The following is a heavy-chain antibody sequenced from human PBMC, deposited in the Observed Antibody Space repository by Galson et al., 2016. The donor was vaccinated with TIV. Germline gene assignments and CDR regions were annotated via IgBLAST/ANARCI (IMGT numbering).Heavy chain of an antibody. D-gene: IGHD1-1*01. J-gene: IGHJ5*02. CDR3: ARERSGNDFENWFDP. V-gene: IGHV1-18*01. CDR2: ISAYSPNM. Sequence: QSGAEVKKPGASVKVSCKASGYTFGTYGMSWFRQAPGQGPEWMGWISAYSPNMKYAQKFQDRVTLTTDTSTSTAYMELRSLTSDDTAIYYCARERSGNDFENWFDPWGQGTLVTVSS. CDR1: GYTFGTYG.